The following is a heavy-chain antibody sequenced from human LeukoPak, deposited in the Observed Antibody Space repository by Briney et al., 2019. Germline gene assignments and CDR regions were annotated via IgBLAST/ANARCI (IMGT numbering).Heavy chain of an antibody. V-gene: IGHV3-7*03. CDR1: GFIFTDYW. J-gene: IGHJ4*02. D-gene: IGHD6-19*01. CDR3: TKDRSRSYSSFDA. Sequence: PGGSLRLSCAASGFIFTDYWMYWVRQAPGRGLAWVANIKEDGSEKNYVDSVKGRFTISRDNSKNSLYLQMNSLRVEDTGFYYCTKDRSRSYSSFDAWGQGTLVAVSS. CDR2: IKEDGSEK.